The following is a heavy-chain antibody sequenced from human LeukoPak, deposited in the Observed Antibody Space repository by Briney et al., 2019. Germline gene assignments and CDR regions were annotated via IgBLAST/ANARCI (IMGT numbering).Heavy chain of an antibody. Sequence: RSSETLSLTCTVSGGSISSSDYYWGWLRQPPGKGLEWIGSIYYGGSTYYNPSLKSRVTISVDTSMNQFSLKLSFVTTADTAVYYCARALGYCSGGSCTRGYNWFDPWGQGTLVTVPS. CDR2: IYYGGST. CDR3: ARALGYCSGGSCTRGYNWFDP. J-gene: IGHJ5*02. V-gene: IGHV4-39*01. CDR1: GGSISSSDYY. D-gene: IGHD2-15*01.